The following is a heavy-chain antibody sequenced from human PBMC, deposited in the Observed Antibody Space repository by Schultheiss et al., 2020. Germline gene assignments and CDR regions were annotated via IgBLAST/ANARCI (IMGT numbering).Heavy chain of an antibody. CDR1: GASFTSYY. V-gene: IGHV4-34*01. Sequence: SDTLSLTCAVYGASFTSYYWSWIRQPPGKGLEWIGEINHSANTNYNPSLKSRVTISIDTSNNQFSLKLSSVTAADTAVYYCARGTGMDVWGKGTTVTVSS. J-gene: IGHJ6*04. CDR3: ARGTGMDV. CDR2: INHSANT.